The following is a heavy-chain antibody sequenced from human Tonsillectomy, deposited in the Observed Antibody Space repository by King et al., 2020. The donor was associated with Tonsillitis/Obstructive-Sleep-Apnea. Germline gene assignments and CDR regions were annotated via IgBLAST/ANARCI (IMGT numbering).Heavy chain of an antibody. CDR3: ARVVPAAIGLFDAFDI. J-gene: IGHJ3*02. V-gene: IGHV4-59*08. D-gene: IGHD2-2*01. Sequence: VQLQESGPGLVKPSENLSLTCTVSGGSISSYYWSWIRQPPGKGLEWIGYIYYSGSTNYNPSLKSRVNISVDKSKNQCSLKLSSVTAADTAVYYCARVVPAAIGLFDAFDIWGQGTMVTVSS. CDR2: IYYSGST. CDR1: GGSISSYY.